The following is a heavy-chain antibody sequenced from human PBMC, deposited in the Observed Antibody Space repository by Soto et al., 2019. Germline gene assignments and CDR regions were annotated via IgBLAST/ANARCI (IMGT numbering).Heavy chain of an antibody. CDR1: GGSISSSSYY. CDR2: IYYSGST. V-gene: IGHV4-39*01. D-gene: IGHD2-15*01. Sequence: QLQLQESGPGPVKPSETLSLTCTVSGGSISSSSYYWGWIRQPPGKGLEWIGSIYYSGSTYYNPSLKSRVTISVDTSKNQFSLKLSSVTAADTAVYYCARHTRGFVVGFDYWGQGTLVTVSS. CDR3: ARHTRGFVVGFDY. J-gene: IGHJ4*02.